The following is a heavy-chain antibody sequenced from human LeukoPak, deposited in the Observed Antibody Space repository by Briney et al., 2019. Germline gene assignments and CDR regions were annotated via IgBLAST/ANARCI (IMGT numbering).Heavy chain of an antibody. CDR3: ARDAGIAAAGDRLTDY. CDR2: IKQDGSEK. D-gene: IGHD6-13*01. Sequence: GGSLRLSCAASGFTFSSYWMSWVRQAPGKGLEWVANIKQDGSEKHYVDSVKGRFTISRDNAKNSLYLQMNSLRAEDTAVYYCARDAGIAAAGDRLTDYWGQGTLVTVSS. V-gene: IGHV3-7*01. J-gene: IGHJ4*02. CDR1: GFTFSSYW.